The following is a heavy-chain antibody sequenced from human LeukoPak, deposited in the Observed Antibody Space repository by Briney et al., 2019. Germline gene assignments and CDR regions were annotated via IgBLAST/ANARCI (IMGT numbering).Heavy chain of an antibody. J-gene: IGHJ4*02. CDR1: GFSVSSLY. Sequence: PGGSLRLSCAASGFSVSSLYMRWVRQAPGKGLEWVSVIYHDERTDYADSVRGRFTISRDNSKNTLYLKMNSLRVDDTAVYYCARARRVGYSNWDYWGQGTLVTVSS. CDR3: ARARRVGYSNWDY. CDR2: IYHDERT. V-gene: IGHV3-53*01. D-gene: IGHD5-24*01.